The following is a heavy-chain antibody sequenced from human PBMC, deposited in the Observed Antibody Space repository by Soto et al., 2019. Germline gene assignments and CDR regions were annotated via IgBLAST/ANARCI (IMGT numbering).Heavy chain of an antibody. V-gene: IGHV3-30*18. CDR3: VKEAHRASRIEY. CDR2: VSYRGNTH. J-gene: IGHJ4*02. Sequence: QVHLVESGGGVVQPGRSLRLSCAASGFTFSDFDMHWVRQAPGKGLEWVAVVSYRGNTHYYAESVRGRFTIARANSNNMLYVTMDDLRLDDTGVYYCVKEAHRASRIEYWGQGTLVIVSS. D-gene: IGHD1-26*01. CDR1: GFTFSDFD.